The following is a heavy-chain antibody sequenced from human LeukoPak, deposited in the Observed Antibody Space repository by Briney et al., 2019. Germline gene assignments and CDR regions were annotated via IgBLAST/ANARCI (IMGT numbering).Heavy chain of an antibody. CDR1: GFTFSSYS. CDR2: ISSSSSYM. V-gene: IGHV3-21*01. CDR3: ARGAV. D-gene: IGHD6-19*01. Sequence: GGSLRLSCAASGFTFSSYSMNWVRQAPGKGLEWVSSISSSSSYMYYADSVKGRFTISRDNAKNSLYLQMNSLRAEDTAVYYCARGAVWGQGTLVTVSS. J-gene: IGHJ4*02.